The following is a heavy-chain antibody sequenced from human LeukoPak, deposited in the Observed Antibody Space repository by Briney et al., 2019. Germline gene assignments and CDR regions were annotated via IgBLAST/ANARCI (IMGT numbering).Heavy chain of an antibody. CDR3: ARDLEKRSDY. CDR1: GYTFTSYY. V-gene: IGHV1-46*01. D-gene: IGHD5-24*01. CDR2: INPSGGST. J-gene: IGHJ4*02. Sequence: ASVKVSCKASGYTFTSYYMHWVRQAPGQGLEWMGIINPSGGSTSYAQKFQGRVTMTRDTSISTAYMELSRLRSDDTAVYYCARDLEKRSDYWGQGTLVTVSS.